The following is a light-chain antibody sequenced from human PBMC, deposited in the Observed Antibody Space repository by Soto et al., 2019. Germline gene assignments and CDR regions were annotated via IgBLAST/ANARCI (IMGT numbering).Light chain of an antibody. CDR1: QSVSSY. Sequence: EIVLTQSPATLSLSPGEIATLSCRASQSVSSYLAWYQQKPGQAPRLLIYDASNRATGIPARFSGSGSGTDFTLTISSLEPEDFAVYYCQQRSNWPPTVGQGTKLEIK. V-gene: IGKV3-11*01. CDR2: DAS. CDR3: QQRSNWPPT. J-gene: IGKJ2*01.